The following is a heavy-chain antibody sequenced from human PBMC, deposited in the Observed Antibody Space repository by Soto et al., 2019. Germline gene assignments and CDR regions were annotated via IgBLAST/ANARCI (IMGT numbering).Heavy chain of an antibody. V-gene: IGHV1-8*01. Sequence: QVQLVQSGAEVKKPGASVKVSCKASGYTFTSYDINWVRQATGHGLEWMGWMNHNSGNTRYAQKFQGRVTMTRNSSIGTAYMELSSLRSEDTAVYYCARGLKDIPVWYFDLWGRGTLVTVSS. CDR3: ARGLKDIPVWYFDL. D-gene: IGHD2-15*01. CDR2: MNHNSGNT. J-gene: IGHJ2*01. CDR1: GYTFTSYD.